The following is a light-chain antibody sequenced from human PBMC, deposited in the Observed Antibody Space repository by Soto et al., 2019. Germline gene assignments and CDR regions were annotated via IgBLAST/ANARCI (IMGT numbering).Light chain of an antibody. Sequence: QLVLTQSPSASASLGASVKLTCTLGSGHTSYAIAWHQQQPDKGPRYLMKLNNDGSHHKGDGIPDRFSGSSSRAERYLTISSLQSEDEADYYCQTWGTGTVVFGGGTKLTVL. J-gene: IGLJ2*01. CDR2: LNNDGSH. CDR1: SGHTSYA. V-gene: IGLV4-69*01. CDR3: QTWGTGTVV.